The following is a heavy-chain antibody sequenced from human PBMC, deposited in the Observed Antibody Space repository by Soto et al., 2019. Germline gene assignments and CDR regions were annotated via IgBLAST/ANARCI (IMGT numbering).Heavy chain of an antibody. CDR2: IIPIFGTA. D-gene: IGHD3-22*01. Sequence: QVQLVQSGAEVKKPGSSVKVSCKASGGTFSSYAISWVRQAPGQGLEWMGGIIPIFGTANYAQKFQGRVTINADESTSTAYMELSSLRSEDTAVYYCARDRCYYDSSGYCPYYFDYWGQGTLVTVSS. V-gene: IGHV1-69*01. CDR1: GGTFSSYA. J-gene: IGHJ4*02. CDR3: ARDRCYYDSSGYCPYYFDY.